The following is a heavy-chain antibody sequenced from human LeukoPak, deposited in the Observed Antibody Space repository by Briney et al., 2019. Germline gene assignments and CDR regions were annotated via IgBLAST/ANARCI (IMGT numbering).Heavy chain of an antibody. V-gene: IGHV3-7*01. Sequence: GGSLRLSCAASGFTSSSFWMTWVRQAPGKGLEWVANIKQEGSEKNYVDSVKGRFTISRDNAKNSLYLQMNSLRAEDTAVYYCARDGRYCSGGSCYSITGSFDIWGQGTMVTVSS. D-gene: IGHD2-15*01. CDR1: GFTSSSFW. CDR2: IKQEGSEK. J-gene: IGHJ3*02. CDR3: ARDGRYCSGGSCYSITGSFDI.